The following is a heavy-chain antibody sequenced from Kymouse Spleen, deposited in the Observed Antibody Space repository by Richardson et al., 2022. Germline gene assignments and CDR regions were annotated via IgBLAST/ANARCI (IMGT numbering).Heavy chain of an antibody. J-gene: IGHJ4*02. CDR2: ISSSSSYI. D-gene: IGHD1-7*01. CDR1: GFTFSSYS. V-gene: IGHV3-21*03. CDR3: ARDRITGTTFDY. Sequence: EVQLVESGGGLVKPGGSLRLSCAASGFTFSSYSMNWVRQAPGKGLEWVSSISSSSSYIYYADSVKGRFTISRDNAKNSLYLQMNSLRAEDTAVYYCARDRITGTTFDYWGQGTLVTVSS.